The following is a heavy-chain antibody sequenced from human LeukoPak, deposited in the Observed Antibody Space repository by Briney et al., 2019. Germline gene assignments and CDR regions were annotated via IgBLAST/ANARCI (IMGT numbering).Heavy chain of an antibody. Sequence: SETLSLTCAVSGGSISSYYWSWIRQPPGKGLEWIAYIYYSGSTNYNPSLKSRVTLSVDTSKNQFSLKLSSVTAADTAVYYCARVDYSGYDTRGWFDPWGQGTLVTVSS. V-gene: IGHV4-59*01. J-gene: IGHJ5*02. D-gene: IGHD5-12*01. CDR2: IYYSGST. CDR1: GGSISSYY. CDR3: ARVDYSGYDTRGWFDP.